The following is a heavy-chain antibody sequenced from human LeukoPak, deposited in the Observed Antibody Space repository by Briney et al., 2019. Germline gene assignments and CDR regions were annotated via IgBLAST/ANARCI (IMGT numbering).Heavy chain of an antibody. CDR1: GYTFRNYA. CDR2: INTKSGNP. D-gene: IGHD6-13*01. Sequence: ASVKVSCKASGYTFRNYAVNWVRQAPGQGLQWMGWINTKSGNPTYAQDFTGRFVFSLDTSITTAYLQIDDLQAEDTAVYYCAATRGNAAAVLDYWGQGTLVTVSS. V-gene: IGHV7-4-1*01. J-gene: IGHJ4*02. CDR3: AATRGNAAAVLDY.